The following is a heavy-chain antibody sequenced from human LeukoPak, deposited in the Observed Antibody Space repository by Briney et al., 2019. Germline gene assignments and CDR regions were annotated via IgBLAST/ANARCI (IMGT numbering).Heavy chain of an antibody. CDR3: ARDHKVVPRPFDI. D-gene: IGHD2-2*01. V-gene: IGHV4-34*01. CDR1: GGSFSGYY. Sequence: SETLSLTCAVYGGSFSGYYWSWIRQPPGKGLEWIGEINHSGSTNYNPSLKSRVTISVDTSKNQFSLKLSSVTAADTAVYYCARDHKVVPRPFDIWGQGTMVTVSS. CDR2: INHSGST. J-gene: IGHJ3*02.